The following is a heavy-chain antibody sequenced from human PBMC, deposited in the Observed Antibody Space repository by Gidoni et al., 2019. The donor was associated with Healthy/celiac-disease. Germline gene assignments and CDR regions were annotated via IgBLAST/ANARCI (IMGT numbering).Heavy chain of an antibody. D-gene: IGHD2-15*01. CDR3: ASVPYSNIVVVVAAPHRVLDY. J-gene: IGHJ4*02. V-gene: IGHV3-30-3*01. Sequence: QVQLVESGGGVVQPGRARRRACAAAGVTVRSHAMHWVRQAPGKGLEWVAVISYDGSNKYYAASVKGRFTISRDNSKNTLYLQMNSLRAEDTAVYYCASVPYSNIVVVVAAPHRVLDYWGQGTLVTVSS. CDR2: ISYDGSNK. CDR1: GVTVRSHA.